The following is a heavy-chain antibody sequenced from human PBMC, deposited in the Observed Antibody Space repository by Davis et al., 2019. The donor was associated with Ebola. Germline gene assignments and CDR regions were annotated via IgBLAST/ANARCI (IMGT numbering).Heavy chain of an antibody. CDR1: GFTFSDYY. CDR2: ISSSGSTI. Sequence: GGSLRLSCAASGFTFSDYYMSWIRQAPGKGLEWVSYISSSGSTIYYADSVKGRFTISRDNSKNTLYLQMNSLRAEDTAVYYCAKAGVATILGYYYYGMDVWGQGTTVTVSS. D-gene: IGHD5-12*01. J-gene: IGHJ6*02. V-gene: IGHV3-11*01. CDR3: AKAGVATILGYYYYGMDV.